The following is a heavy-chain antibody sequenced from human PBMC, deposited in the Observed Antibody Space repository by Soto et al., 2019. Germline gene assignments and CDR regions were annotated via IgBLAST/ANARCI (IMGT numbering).Heavy chain of an antibody. CDR3: AKVRAAAGTGYYMDV. D-gene: IGHD6-13*01. CDR2: ISGSGGST. V-gene: IGHV3-23*01. Sequence: PGWSLRLSCAASGFTFSSYTMSWVRQAPGKGLEWVSAISGSGGSTYYADSVKGRFTISRDNSKNTLYLQMNSLRAEDTAVYYCAKVRAAAGTGYYMDVWGKGTTVTVSS. CDR1: GFTFSSYT. J-gene: IGHJ6*03.